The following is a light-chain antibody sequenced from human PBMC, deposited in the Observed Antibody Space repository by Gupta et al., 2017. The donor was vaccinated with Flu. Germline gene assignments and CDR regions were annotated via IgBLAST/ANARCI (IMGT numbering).Light chain of an antibody. J-gene: IGKJ2*03. CDR2: ATS. CDR1: QTVHTNY. Sequence: IVLTQSPATLSLSPGDRVTVSCRASQTVHTNYLAWYQHKAGQAPRLLIYATSTRATGVPDRFSGSGYGTDYTLTISRREPDDFATYYCQHFGNSPLYSFGQGTKLEMK. CDR3: QHFGNSPLYS. V-gene: IGKV3-20*01.